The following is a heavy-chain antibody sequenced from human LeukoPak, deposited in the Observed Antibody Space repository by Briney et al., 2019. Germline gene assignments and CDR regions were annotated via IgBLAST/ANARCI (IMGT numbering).Heavy chain of an antibody. CDR2: ISSSGTTI. V-gene: IGHV3-48*03. CDR3: ARDRSTMPN. D-gene: IGHD5-24*01. J-gene: IGHJ4*02. CDR1: GFTFSSYE. Sequence: PGGSLRLSCAASGFTFSSYEMNWVRRAPGKGLEWVSYISSSGTTIYYADSVKGRFTISRDNAKNSLFLQMNSLRAEDTAVYYCARDRSTMPNWGQGSLVTVSS.